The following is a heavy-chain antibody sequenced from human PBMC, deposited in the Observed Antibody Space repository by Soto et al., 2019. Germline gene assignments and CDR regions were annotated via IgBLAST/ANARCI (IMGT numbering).Heavy chain of an antibody. Sequence: EVQLVESGGGLVKPGGSLRLSCAASGFTFSSYSMNWVRQAPGNGLEWVSSISSSSSYIYYADSVKGRFTISRDNAKNSLYLQMNSLRAEDTAVYYCARDGGEGADWYFDLWGRGTLVTVSS. J-gene: IGHJ2*01. CDR2: ISSSSSYI. CDR3: ARDGGEGADWYFDL. CDR1: GFTFSSYS. D-gene: IGHD2-21*01. V-gene: IGHV3-21*01.